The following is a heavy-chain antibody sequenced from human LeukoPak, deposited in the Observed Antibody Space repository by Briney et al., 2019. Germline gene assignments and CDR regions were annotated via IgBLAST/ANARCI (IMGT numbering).Heavy chain of an antibody. CDR3: AKDLPAAYFDY. J-gene: IGHJ4*02. CDR1: GGTFSSYA. D-gene: IGHD2-2*01. Sequence: SVKVSCKASGGTFSSYAISWVRQAPGQGLEWMGGIIPIFGTANYAQRFQGRVTITADESTSTAYMELSSLRSEDTAVYHCAKDLPAAYFDYWGQGTLVTVSS. CDR2: IIPIFGTA. V-gene: IGHV1-69*01.